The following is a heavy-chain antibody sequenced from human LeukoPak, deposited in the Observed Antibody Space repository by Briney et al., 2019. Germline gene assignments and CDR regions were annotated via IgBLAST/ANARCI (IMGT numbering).Heavy chain of an antibody. Sequence: GGSLRLSCAASGFTFSSYSMNWVRQAPGKGLEWVSSISSSSSTIYYADSVKGRFTISRDNAKNSLYLQMNSLRAEDTAVYYCARYSGSYPTGKFDYWGQGTLVTVSS. V-gene: IGHV3-48*01. CDR3: ARYSGSYPTGKFDY. J-gene: IGHJ4*02. D-gene: IGHD1-26*01. CDR1: GFTFSSYS. CDR2: ISSSSSTI.